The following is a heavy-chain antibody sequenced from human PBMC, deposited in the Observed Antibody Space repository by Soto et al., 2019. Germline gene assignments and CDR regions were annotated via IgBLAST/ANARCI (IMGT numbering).Heavy chain of an antibody. D-gene: IGHD2-21*01. Sequence: QLVQSGGGVVQPGRSLTLSCEGSGFNFASHGMHWVRQAPGKGLEWVAVISYDGSNKYYGDSVKGRXTXXXXNSKXXXXXXXXXXXXXXXXXXYCASDRTAILAEVSWLEFWGQGTLVTVSS. CDR3: ASDRTAILAEVSWLEF. V-gene: IGHV3-30*03. CDR1: GFNFASHG. CDR2: ISYDGSNK. J-gene: IGHJ4*02.